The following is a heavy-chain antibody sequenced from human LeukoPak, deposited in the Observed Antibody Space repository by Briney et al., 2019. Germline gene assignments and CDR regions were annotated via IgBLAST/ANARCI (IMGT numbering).Heavy chain of an antibody. CDR1: GFTFSSYS. CDR2: IKSKTDGGTT. J-gene: IGHJ5*02. Sequence: GGSLRLSCAAPGFTFSSYSMSWVRQAPGKGLEWVGRIKSKTDGGTTDYAAPVKGRFTISRDDSKNTLYLQMNSLKTEDTAVYYCTTDPPRGGIVVVPAAMSVGLNPWGQGTLVTVSS. D-gene: IGHD2-2*01. V-gene: IGHV3-15*01. CDR3: TTDPPRGGIVVVPAAMSVGLNP.